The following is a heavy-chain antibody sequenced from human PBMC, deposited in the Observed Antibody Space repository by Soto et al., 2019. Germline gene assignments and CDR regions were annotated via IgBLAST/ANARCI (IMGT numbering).Heavy chain of an antibody. CDR3: ASDLAVALGDV. V-gene: IGHV1-18*01. CDR1: GYTFTSYG. Sequence: QVQLVQSGAEVKKPGASVKVSCKASGYTFTSYGISWVRQAPGQGLEWMGWISAYNGNTKYAQKHQGRVTMTTDTTTTTAYMELRSLRSADTAVHYCASDLAVALGDVCGQGTTVTDSS. D-gene: IGHD6-19*01. CDR2: ISAYNGNT. J-gene: IGHJ6*02.